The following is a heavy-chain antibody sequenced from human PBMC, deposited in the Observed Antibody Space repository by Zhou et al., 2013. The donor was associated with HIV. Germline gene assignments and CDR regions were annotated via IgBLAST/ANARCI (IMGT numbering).Heavy chain of an antibody. CDR3: ARARVKGISPGDISD. CDR2: ITAYNGNK. D-gene: IGHD6-13*01. Sequence: QVQLVQSGAEVKQPGASVKVSCKASGYSFTSYGFNWLRQAPGQGLEWLGWITAYNGNKHYAQKLQDRLIMTTHTSSSTAYMELRSLRSDDTAIYYCARARVKGISPGDISDWGQGTLVTVSS. V-gene: IGHV1-18*01. J-gene: IGHJ4*02. CDR1: GYSFTSYG.